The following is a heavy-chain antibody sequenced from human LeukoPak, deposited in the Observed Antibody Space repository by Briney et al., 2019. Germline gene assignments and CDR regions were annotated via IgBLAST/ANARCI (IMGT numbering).Heavy chain of an antibody. Sequence: PGGSLRLSCAASGFTFSSYGMPWVRQAPGKGLEWVAVISYDGSNKYYADSVRGRFTISRDNSKNTLYLQMNSLRAEDTAVYYCASLSSGWSDYWGQGTLVTVSS. D-gene: IGHD6-19*01. CDR2: ISYDGSNK. V-gene: IGHV3-30*03. CDR1: GFTFSSYG. J-gene: IGHJ4*02. CDR3: ASLSSGWSDY.